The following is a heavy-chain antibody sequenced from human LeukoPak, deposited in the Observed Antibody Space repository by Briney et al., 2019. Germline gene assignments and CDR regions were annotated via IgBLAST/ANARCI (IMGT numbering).Heavy chain of an antibody. CDR3: ARDRGNYDASGYFYYYGMDV. J-gene: IGHJ6*02. D-gene: IGHD3-22*01. Sequence: PGGSLRLSCEASEFTFSSYAIHWVRQAPGKGLEWVAVISFDGSNGYYAGSVKGRFTISRDNSKNMMYLQMNSLRAEDTAVYYCARDRGNYDASGYFYYYGMDVCGRGTTVTVSS. V-gene: IGHV3-30*04. CDR2: ISFDGSNG. CDR1: EFTFSSYA.